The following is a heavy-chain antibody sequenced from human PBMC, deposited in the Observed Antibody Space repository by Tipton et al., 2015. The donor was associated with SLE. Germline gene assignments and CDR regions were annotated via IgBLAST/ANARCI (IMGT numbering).Heavy chain of an antibody. Sequence: TLSLTCTVSDDSISGYYWSWIRQPSGKGLEWIGYIGHSGSTNYNPSLNSRVTMSIDTSKNQFSLKLASVTAADTAVYYCARRDTGDDYFDNWGQGTLVTVSS. CDR1: DDSISGYY. J-gene: IGHJ4*02. CDR2: IGHSGST. V-gene: IGHV4-59*08. CDR3: ARRDTGDDYFDN. D-gene: IGHD7-27*01.